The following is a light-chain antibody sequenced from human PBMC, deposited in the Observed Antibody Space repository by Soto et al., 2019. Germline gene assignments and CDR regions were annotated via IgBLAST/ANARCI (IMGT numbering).Light chain of an antibody. Sequence: DGRVAESPPTLSVSVGDRVTDTCRAVQTITTWMAWYQQKPGKAPKLLVYDASTLQSGVATRFSGSGSGTEFTLIISGLQPEDSATYYCQQYTNTNNPWMFGQGTKVAIK. CDR2: DAS. J-gene: IGKJ1*01. CDR3: QQYTNTNNPWM. V-gene: IGKV1-5*01. CDR1: QTITTW.